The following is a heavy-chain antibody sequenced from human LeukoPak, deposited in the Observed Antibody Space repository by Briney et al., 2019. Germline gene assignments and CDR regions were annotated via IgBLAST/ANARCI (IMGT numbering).Heavy chain of an antibody. CDR1: GGSISSYY. CDR2: IYTSGST. D-gene: IGHD2-2*01. J-gene: IGHJ5*02. Sequence: SGTLSLTCSVSGGSISSYYWSWIRQPAGKGLEWIGRIYTSGSTNYNPSLRSRVTILVDKTKNQLSLKLSSVTAADTALYYCAKEGYCSSISCHGFDLSGQGTLVTVSS. V-gene: IGHV4-4*07. CDR3: AKEGYCSSISCHGFDL.